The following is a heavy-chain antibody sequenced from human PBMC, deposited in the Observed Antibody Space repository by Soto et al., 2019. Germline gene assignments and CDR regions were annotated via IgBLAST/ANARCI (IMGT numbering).Heavy chain of an antibody. CDR1: GRYFTGYY. D-gene: IGHD3-16*01. CDR2: INHSGST. CDR3: ARGGTDYDYVWGSYCLDV. J-gene: IGHJ6*02. Sequence: SDTLSLTCAFYGRYFTGYYWSWLLKPPGKGLEWIGEINHSGSTNYNPSLKSRVTISVDTSKNQFSLKLSSVTAADTAVYYCARGGTDYDYVWGSYCLDVWGQGTTVS. V-gene: IGHV4-34*01.